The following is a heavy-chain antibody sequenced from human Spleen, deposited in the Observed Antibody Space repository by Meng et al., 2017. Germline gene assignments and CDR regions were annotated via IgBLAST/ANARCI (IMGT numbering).Heavy chain of an antibody. CDR1: GFTFSNYW. CDR3: SRGAFDY. J-gene: IGHJ4*02. CDR2: IKQDGSEK. Sequence: GESLKISCAASGFTFSNYWMTWVRQAPGKGLEWVANIKQDGSEKYYVDSLKGRFTISRDNAKNSLYLQMNSLRVEDAAVYYCSRGAFDYWGQGTLVTVSS. V-gene: IGHV3-7*01.